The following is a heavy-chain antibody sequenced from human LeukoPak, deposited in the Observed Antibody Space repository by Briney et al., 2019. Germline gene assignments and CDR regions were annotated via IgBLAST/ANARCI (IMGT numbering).Heavy chain of an antibody. V-gene: IGHV3-30*01. Sequence: GGSLRLSCAASGFTFSSYAMHWLRQAPGKGLEWVAVISYDGSNKYYADSVKGRFTISRDNSKNTLYLQMNSLRAEDTAVYYCARDGNYDFWSGFFDYWGQGTLVTVSS. J-gene: IGHJ4*02. D-gene: IGHD3-3*01. CDR3: ARDGNYDFWSGFFDY. CDR2: ISYDGSNK. CDR1: GFTFSSYA.